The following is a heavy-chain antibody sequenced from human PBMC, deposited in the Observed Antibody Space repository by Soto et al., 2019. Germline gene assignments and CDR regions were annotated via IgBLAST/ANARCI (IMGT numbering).Heavy chain of an antibody. J-gene: IGHJ6*02. CDR1: GLTFNSYW. CDR3: GGESPDSSGWYYYYGMDV. D-gene: IGHD6-19*01. CDR2: IKQDGSEK. Sequence: GSLRLSCAASGLTFNSYWMSWVRQAAGKGMAWVANIKQDGSEKYYVDSVKGRFTNSRDNAKNSLYLQMNSLRAEDTAVYYCGGESPDSSGWYYYYGMDVWGQGTTVTVSS. V-gene: IGHV3-7*03.